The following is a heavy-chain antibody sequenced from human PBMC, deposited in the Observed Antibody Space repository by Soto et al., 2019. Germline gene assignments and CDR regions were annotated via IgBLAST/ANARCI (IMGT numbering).Heavy chain of an antibody. V-gene: IGHV4-34*01. CDR3: ARGGPVTIFCPSKNWFDP. J-gene: IGHJ5*02. Sequence: QVQLQQWGAGLLKPSETLSLTCAVYGGSFSGYYWSWIRQPPGKGLEWIGEINHSGSTNYNPSLKSRVAISVDTSKNQFSLKLSSVTAADTAVYYCARGGPVTIFCPSKNWFDPWGQGTLVTVSS. D-gene: IGHD3-9*01. CDR2: INHSGST. CDR1: GGSFSGYY.